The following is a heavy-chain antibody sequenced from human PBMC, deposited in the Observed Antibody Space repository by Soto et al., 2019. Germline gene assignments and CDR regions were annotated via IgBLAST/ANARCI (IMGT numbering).Heavy chain of an antibody. D-gene: IGHD1-26*01. Sequence: GGSLRLSCAASGFTFNSYGMHWVRQGPGNGLEWVAFISYDSTKTYYADSAKGRFTISRDNSNSALYVQMNSLTGEDTAVYYCARTRSAWSDFHYYSLDVWGQGTTVTVSS. CDR3: ARTRSAWSDFHYYSLDV. J-gene: IGHJ6*02. CDR2: ISYDSTKT. V-gene: IGHV3-30*03. CDR1: GFTFNSYG.